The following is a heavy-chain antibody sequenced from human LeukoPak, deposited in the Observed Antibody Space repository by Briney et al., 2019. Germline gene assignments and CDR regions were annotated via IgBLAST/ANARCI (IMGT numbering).Heavy chain of an antibody. CDR2: ISSSSSYI. CDR3: AREPEYYDFWSGYYNGIVFANDAFAI. CDR1: GFTFSSYS. D-gene: IGHD3-3*01. Sequence: PGGSLRLSCAASGFTFSSYSMNWVRQAPGKGLEWVSSISSSSSYIYYADSVKGRFTISRDNAKNSLYLQMNSLRAEDTAVYYCAREPEYYDFWSGYYNGIVFANDAFAIWGQGTMVTVSS. V-gene: IGHV3-21*01. J-gene: IGHJ3*02.